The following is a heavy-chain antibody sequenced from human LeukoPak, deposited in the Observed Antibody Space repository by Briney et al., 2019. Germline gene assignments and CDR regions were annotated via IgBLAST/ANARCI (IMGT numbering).Heavy chain of an antibody. CDR1: GFIFSSYS. V-gene: IGHV3-21*04. Sequence: GGSLRLSCAASGFIFSSYSMNWVRQAPGKGLEWVSSISSSSSSYKYYADSVKGRFTISRDNAKNSLYLQMNSLRAEDTAVYYCARGGYQASRYFDWLLIDGVFDYWGQGTLVTVSS. CDR3: ARGGYQASRYFDWLLIDGVFDY. J-gene: IGHJ4*02. CDR2: ISSSSSSYK. D-gene: IGHD3-9*01.